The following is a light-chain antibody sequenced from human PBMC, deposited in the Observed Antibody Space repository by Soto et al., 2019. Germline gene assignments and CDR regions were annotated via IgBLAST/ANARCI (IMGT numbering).Light chain of an antibody. CDR1: QSISSY. CDR3: QHSYSTPLT. V-gene: IGKV1-39*01. Sequence: DIQMTQSPSSLSASVGDRVTITCRASQSISSYLNWYQQKPGKAPKLLIYAASSLQSGVPSRFSGSGSGTDFTLNISSLQPEDFATYYCQHSYSTPLTFGQGTKV. J-gene: IGKJ1*01. CDR2: AAS.